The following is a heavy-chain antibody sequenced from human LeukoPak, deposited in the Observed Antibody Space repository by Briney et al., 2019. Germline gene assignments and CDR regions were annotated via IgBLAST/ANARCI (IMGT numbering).Heavy chain of an antibody. CDR1: GFSSDDYT. D-gene: IGHD2-21*01. CDR2: INWEGSST. Sequence: LSGGSLRLSCAASGFSSDDYTMHWVRQTPGKGLEWVSLINWEGSSTFYADSVKGRFTISRDNSKNSLYLQMNSLRIEDTGLYFCSRSGVVVVATRGNYMDVWGQGTTVTVSS. V-gene: IGHV3-43*01. CDR3: SRSGVVVVATRGNYMDV. J-gene: IGHJ6*03.